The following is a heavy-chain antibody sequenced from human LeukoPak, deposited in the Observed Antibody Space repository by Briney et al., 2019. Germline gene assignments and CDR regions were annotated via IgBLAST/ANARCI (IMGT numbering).Heavy chain of an antibody. Sequence: PGGSLRLSCAASGFTFSSYSMNWVRQAPGKGLEWVSSISSSSSYIYYADSVKGRFTMSRDNSKNTLYLQMNSLRGDDTAVYYCAKARWSYSFDYWGQGTLVTVSS. CDR1: GFTFSSYS. D-gene: IGHD1-26*01. CDR3: AKARWSYSFDY. CDR2: ISSSSSYI. V-gene: IGHV3-21*04. J-gene: IGHJ4*02.